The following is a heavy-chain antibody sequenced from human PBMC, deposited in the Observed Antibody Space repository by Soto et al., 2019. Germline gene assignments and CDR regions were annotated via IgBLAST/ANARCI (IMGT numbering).Heavy chain of an antibody. J-gene: IGHJ4*02. D-gene: IGHD4-17*01. V-gene: IGHV3-9*01. Sequence: ESGGGLVQPGRSLRLSCAASGFTFDDYAMHWVRQAPGKGLEWVSGISWNSGSIGYADSVKGRFTISRDNAKNSLYLQMNSLRAEDTALYYCAKDGGYGDYVYNYWGQGTLVTVSS. CDR1: GFTFDDYA. CDR3: AKDGGYGDYVYNY. CDR2: ISWNSGSI.